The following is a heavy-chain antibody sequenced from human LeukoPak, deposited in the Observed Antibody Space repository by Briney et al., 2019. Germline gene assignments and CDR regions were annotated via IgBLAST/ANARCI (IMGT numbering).Heavy chain of an antibody. Sequence: PGESLKISCKGSGYSFATYWIGWVRQMPGKGLEWMGIIYPGDSDTRYSPSFQGQVTISADKSISTAFLQWSGLKASDTAMYYCARRGYCGGDCYSDYWGQGTLVTVSS. V-gene: IGHV5-51*01. CDR2: IYPGDSDT. J-gene: IGHJ4*02. CDR3: ARRGYCGGDCYSDY. CDR1: GYSFATYW. D-gene: IGHD2-21*01.